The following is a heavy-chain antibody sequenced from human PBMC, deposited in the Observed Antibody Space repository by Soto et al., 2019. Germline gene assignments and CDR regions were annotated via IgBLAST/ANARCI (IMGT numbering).Heavy chain of an antibody. D-gene: IGHD7-27*01. CDR2: INAGNGNT. CDR1: GYTFTSYA. Sequence: GASLKGSCKGSGYTFTSYARDWVRQAPEQRLEWMGWINAGNGNTKYSQKLQGRVTITRDTSASTAYMELSSLRSEDTAVYYCARDPTGGGYYYYGMDVWGQGTTVTLSS. J-gene: IGHJ6*02. V-gene: IGHV1-3*01. CDR3: ARDPTGGGYYYYGMDV.